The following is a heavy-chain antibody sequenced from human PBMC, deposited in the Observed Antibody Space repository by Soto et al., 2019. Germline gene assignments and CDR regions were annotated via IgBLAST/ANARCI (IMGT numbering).Heavy chain of an antibody. V-gene: IGHV4-59*01. Sequence: SETLSLTCTVSGGSISSYYWSWIRQPPGKGLEWIGYIYYSGSTNYSPSLKSRVTISVDTSKNQFSLKLSSVTAADTAVYYCAGSNWNTYYYYYYMDVWGKGATVTVSS. D-gene: IGHD1-1*01. CDR2: IYYSGST. CDR3: AGSNWNTYYYYYYMDV. CDR1: GGSISSYY. J-gene: IGHJ6*03.